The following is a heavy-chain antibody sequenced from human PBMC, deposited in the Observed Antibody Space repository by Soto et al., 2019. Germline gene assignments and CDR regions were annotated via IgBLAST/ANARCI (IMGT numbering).Heavy chain of an antibody. V-gene: IGHV2-5*02. CDR3: CGSFSGYDVSFSH. CDR2: TYWDGDE. D-gene: IGHD5-12*01. J-gene: IGHJ4*02. Sequence: QITLKESGPTLVNPTQTLTLTCSFSGFSLTTSQVAVGWIRQPPGKALEWLGVTYWDGDERYSPSLKTRLAITKAASKTQVVLTLTNVSPVDTATYFCCGSFSGYDVSFSHWGQGTLVTVSS. CDR1: GFSLTTSQVA.